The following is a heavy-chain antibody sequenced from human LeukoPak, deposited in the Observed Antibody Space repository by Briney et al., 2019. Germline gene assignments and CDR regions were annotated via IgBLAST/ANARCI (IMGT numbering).Heavy chain of an antibody. Sequence: GGSLRLSCAASGFTVSSDYMTWVRQAPGKGLEWVSVTHSGGSTSYADSVKGRFTISRDNSKNTLYLQMNSLRAEDTAVYYCAGRAVYWGQGTLVTVSS. J-gene: IGHJ4*02. CDR2: THSGGST. CDR1: GFTVSSDY. CDR3: AGRAVY. V-gene: IGHV3-53*01. D-gene: IGHD6-25*01.